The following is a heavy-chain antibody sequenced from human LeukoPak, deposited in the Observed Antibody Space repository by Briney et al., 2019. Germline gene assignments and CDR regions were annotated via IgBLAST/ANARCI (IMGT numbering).Heavy chain of an antibody. J-gene: IGHJ4*02. Sequence: GGSLRLSCAASGFTFSSYSMNWVRQAPGKGLEWVSSISSSSSYIYYADSVKGRFTISRDNAKNSLYLQMSSLRAEDTAVYYCARGEVVPAAIASPVDYWGQGTLVTVSS. CDR1: GFTFSSYS. CDR3: ARGEVVPAAIASPVDY. CDR2: ISSSSSYI. D-gene: IGHD2-2*02. V-gene: IGHV3-21*01.